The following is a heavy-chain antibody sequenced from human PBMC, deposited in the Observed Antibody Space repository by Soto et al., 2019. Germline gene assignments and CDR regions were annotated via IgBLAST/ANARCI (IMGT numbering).Heavy chain of an antibody. CDR2: ISSSGDRI. J-gene: IGHJ4*02. V-gene: IGHV3-48*02. Sequence: RRLSCVGSGFRFSDHSMHWVRRAPGTGLQWLSYISSSGDRIHYADSVRGRFTVSRDNAKNSLFLRMNSLRDDDTAMYYCARLPKGSLVTGWGQGTQVTVSS. CDR3: ARLPKGSLVTG. CDR1: GFRFSDHS. D-gene: IGHD2-21*02.